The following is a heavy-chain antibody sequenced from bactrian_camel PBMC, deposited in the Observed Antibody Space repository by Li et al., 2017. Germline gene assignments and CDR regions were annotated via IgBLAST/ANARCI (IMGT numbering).Heavy chain of an antibody. CDR3: TAGYCDGSTCRMGLGPY. J-gene: IGHJ4*01. Sequence: HVQLVESGGGVVQPGGSLRLSCAASGFSFSNRYMSWVRRAPGKGLEWISRWYSVSGNTYLAQSVKGRFNTYRDNAANRLYLVMNNLKSEDTARYYCTAGYCDGSTCRMGLGPYWGQGTQVTVS. CDR1: GFSFSNRY. CDR2: WYSVSGNT. D-gene: IGHD7*01. V-gene: IGHV3-2*01.